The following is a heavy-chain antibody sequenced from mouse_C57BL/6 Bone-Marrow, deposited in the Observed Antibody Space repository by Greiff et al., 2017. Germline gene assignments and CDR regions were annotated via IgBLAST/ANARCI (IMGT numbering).Heavy chain of an antibody. Sequence: QVQLQQPGAELVKPGASVKLSCKASGYTFTSYWMHWVKPRPGQGLEWIGMIHHNSGSTNYNEKFKSKATLTVDKSSSTAYMQLSSLTSEDSAVYYCARWGDYYGSSPYYFDYWGQGTTLTVSS. CDR1: GYTFTSYW. D-gene: IGHD1-1*01. CDR3: ARWGDYYGSSPYYFDY. J-gene: IGHJ2*01. V-gene: IGHV1-64*01. CDR2: IHHNSGST.